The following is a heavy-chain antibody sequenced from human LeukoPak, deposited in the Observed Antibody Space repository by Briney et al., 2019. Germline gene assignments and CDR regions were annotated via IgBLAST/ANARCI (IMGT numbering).Heavy chain of an antibody. Sequence: GGSLRLSCEASGFTFSSYWMSWVRQAPGKGLEWVANIRDDGGEIYYVDSVKGRFTISRDNAKSSLFLQMNSLRTEDAAVYYCARDKPRGSYYGSIFDSWGQGTLVTVSS. J-gene: IGHJ4*02. CDR3: ARDKPRGSYYGSIFDS. CDR2: IRDDGGEI. D-gene: IGHD1-26*01. V-gene: IGHV3-7*01. CDR1: GFTFSSYW.